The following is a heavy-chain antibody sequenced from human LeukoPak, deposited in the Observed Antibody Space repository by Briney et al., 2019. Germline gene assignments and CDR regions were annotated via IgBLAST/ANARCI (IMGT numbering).Heavy chain of an antibody. CDR1: GYTFTSYY. CDR2: INPSGGST. J-gene: IGHJ4*02. V-gene: IGHV1-46*01. CDR3: ARDFRGSLWYSSSPGSYYFDY. Sequence: GASVKVSCKASGYTFTSYYMHWVRQAPGQGLEWMGIINPSGGSTSYAQKFQGRVTITRDTSTSTVYMELSSLRSEDTAVYYCARDFRGSLWYSSSPGSYYFDYWGQGTLVTVSS. D-gene: IGHD6-6*01.